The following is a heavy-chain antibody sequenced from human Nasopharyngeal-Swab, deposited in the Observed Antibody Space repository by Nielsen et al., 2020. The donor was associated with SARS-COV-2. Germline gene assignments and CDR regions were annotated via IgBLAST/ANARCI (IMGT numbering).Heavy chain of an antibody. CDR3: ARDRVDSSSWGYYYYGMDV. CDR1: GFTFSSYE. J-gene: IGHJ6*02. D-gene: IGHD6-13*01. CDR2: ISSSGSTI. V-gene: IGHV3-48*03. Sequence: GESLKISCAASGFTFSSYEMNWVRQAPGKGLEWVSYISSSGSTIYYPGSVKGRFTISRENAKNSLYLQMNSLRAGDTAVYYCARDRVDSSSWGYYYYGMDVWGQGTTVTVSS.